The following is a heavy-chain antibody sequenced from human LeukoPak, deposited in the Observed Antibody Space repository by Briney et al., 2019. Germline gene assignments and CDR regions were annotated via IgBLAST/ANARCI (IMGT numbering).Heavy chain of an antibody. V-gene: IGHV1-2*02. J-gene: IGHJ4*02. CDR1: GYTFTGYY. Sequence: ASVKISCKASGYTFTGYYMHWVRQAPGQGLEWMGWINPNSGGTNYAQKFQGRVTMTRDTSISTAYMELSRLRSDDTAVYYCARVLTPWIQLWSFDYWGQGTLVTVSS. CDR3: ARVLTPWIQLWSFDY. D-gene: IGHD5-18*01. CDR2: INPNSGGT.